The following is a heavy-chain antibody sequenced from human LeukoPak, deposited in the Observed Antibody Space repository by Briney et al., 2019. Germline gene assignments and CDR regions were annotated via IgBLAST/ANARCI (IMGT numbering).Heavy chain of an antibody. D-gene: IGHD2-15*01. J-gene: IGHJ4*02. Sequence: PGGSLRLSCAASGFTFSNYEMNWVRQAPGKGLDWVSYIGSRGATIYYADSVKGRFTISRDNSKNRLYLRMNSLRAEDTALYYCAKDFVVVPGLVNYFDSWGQGTLVTVSS. CDR1: GFTFSNYE. CDR2: IGSRGATI. V-gene: IGHV3-48*03. CDR3: AKDFVVVPGLVNYFDS.